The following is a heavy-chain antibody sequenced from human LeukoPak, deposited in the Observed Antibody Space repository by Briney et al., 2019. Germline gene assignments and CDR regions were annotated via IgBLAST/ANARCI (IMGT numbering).Heavy chain of an antibody. Sequence: GGSLRLSCAASGYTFSGYAMSWVAQAPGKGLGWVSTISGTTGTIYYDDSVKGRFTISRDNSKNTLYLQMKSLRAEDTAVYHCARIKGYFDSGNYYGFFDYWGQGTLVTVSS. CDR2: ISGTTGTI. D-gene: IGHD3-10*01. CDR1: GYTFSGYA. CDR3: ARIKGYFDSGNYYGFFDY. V-gene: IGHV3-23*01. J-gene: IGHJ4*02.